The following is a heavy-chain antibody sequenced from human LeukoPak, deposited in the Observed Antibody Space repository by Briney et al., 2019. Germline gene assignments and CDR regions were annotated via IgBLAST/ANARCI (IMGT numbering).Heavy chain of an antibody. CDR1: GFTFSSYA. CDR3: ARTVDTAMVFDY. CDR2: ISSNGGST. Sequence: PGGSLRLSCAASGFTFSSYAMHWVRQAPGKGLEYVSAISSNGGSTYYANSVKGRFTISRDNSRNTLYLRMGSLRAEDMAVYYCARTVDTAMVFDYWGQGTLVTVSS. V-gene: IGHV3-64*01. D-gene: IGHD5-18*01. J-gene: IGHJ4*02.